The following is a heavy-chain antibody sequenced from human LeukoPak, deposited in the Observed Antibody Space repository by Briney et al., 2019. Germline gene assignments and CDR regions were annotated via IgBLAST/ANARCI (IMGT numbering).Heavy chain of an antibody. Sequence: GGSPRPSXAASGFTFSSYSMNWVRQAPGKGLEWLSSISSSSSYIYYADSVKGRFTISRDNAKNSLYLQMNSLRAEDTAVYYCAREGVSLGWNWFDPWGQGTLVTVSS. CDR1: GFTFSSYS. CDR3: AREGVSLGWNWFDP. V-gene: IGHV3-21*01. J-gene: IGHJ5*02. CDR2: ISSSSSYI. D-gene: IGHD3-16*01.